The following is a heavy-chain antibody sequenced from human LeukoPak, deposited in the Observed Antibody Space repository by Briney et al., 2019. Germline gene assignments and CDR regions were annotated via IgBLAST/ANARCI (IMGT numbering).Heavy chain of an antibody. CDR2: IYYSGST. J-gene: IGHJ4*02. V-gene: IGHV4-59*12. D-gene: IGHD6-6*01. Sequence: SETLSLTCTVSGGSISSYYWSWIRQPPGKGLEWIGYIYYSGSTNYNPSLKSRVTISVDTSKNQFSLKLSSVTAADTAVYYCARRPAARPPDYWGQGTLVTVSS. CDR1: GGSISSYY. CDR3: ARRPAARPPDY.